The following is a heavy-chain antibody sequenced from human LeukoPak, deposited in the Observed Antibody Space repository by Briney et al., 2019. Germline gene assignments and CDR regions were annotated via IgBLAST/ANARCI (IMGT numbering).Heavy chain of an antibody. CDR1: GYTFTGYY. Sequence: SVKVSCKASGYTFTGYYMHWVRQAPGQGLEWMGGIIPIFGTPHYAQKFQGRVTITKDESTSTVNMELSSLRSEDTAVYYCAIYCSGGSCYRTWFDPWGQGTLVTVSS. D-gene: IGHD2-15*01. J-gene: IGHJ5*02. CDR3: AIYCSGGSCYRTWFDP. CDR2: IIPIFGTP. V-gene: IGHV1-69*05.